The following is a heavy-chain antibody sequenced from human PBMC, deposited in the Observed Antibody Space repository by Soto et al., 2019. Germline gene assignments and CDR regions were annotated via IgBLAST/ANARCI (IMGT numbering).Heavy chain of an antibody. J-gene: IGHJ4*02. CDR2: INSDGSSP. CDR1: GFTFSSYW. CDR3: ARPTSLGGNPFGY. Sequence: GGSLRLSCAASGFTFSSYWMHWVRQAPGKGLVWVSRINSDGSSPTYADSVKGRFTISRDNAKNTLYLQMNSLRAEDTAVYYCARPTSLGGNPFGYWGQGTLVAVSS. V-gene: IGHV3-74*01. D-gene: IGHD2-15*01.